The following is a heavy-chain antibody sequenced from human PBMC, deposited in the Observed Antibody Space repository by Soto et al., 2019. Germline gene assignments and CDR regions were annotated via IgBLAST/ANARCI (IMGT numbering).Heavy chain of an antibody. J-gene: IGHJ6*02. Sequence: GESLKISCKGSGYSFTSYWIGWVRQMPGKGLEWMGIIYPGDSEIRYSPSFQGQVTISADTSISTAYLQWSSLKASDTAIYYCARRRGSGSDYYYNYGMGVWGQGTTVTVSS. CDR1: GYSFTSYW. D-gene: IGHD1-26*01. V-gene: IGHV5-51*01. CDR2: IYPGDSEI. CDR3: ARRRGSGSDYYYNYGMGV.